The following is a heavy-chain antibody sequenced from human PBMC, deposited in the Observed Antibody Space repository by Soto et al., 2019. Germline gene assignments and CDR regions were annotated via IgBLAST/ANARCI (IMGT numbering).Heavy chain of an antibody. CDR3: ARNRDYAFDY. D-gene: IGHD4-17*01. J-gene: IGHJ4*02. V-gene: IGHV3-7*01. Sequence: GGSLRLSCAASGFMFTNYWMSWVRQAPGKGLEWVAIIKQDGSDKYYVDSVKGRFTISRDNAKNSLYLQMNSLRIEDAAVYYCARNRDYAFDYWGRGTLVTVSS. CDR2: IKQDGSDK. CDR1: GFMFTNYW.